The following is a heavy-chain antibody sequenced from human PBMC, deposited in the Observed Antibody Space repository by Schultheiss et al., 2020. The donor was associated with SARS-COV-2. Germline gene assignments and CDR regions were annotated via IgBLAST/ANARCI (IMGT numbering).Heavy chain of an antibody. J-gene: IGHJ4*02. V-gene: IGHV4-30-2*01. Sequence: SETLSLTCTVSGGSISSGDYYWSWIRQPPGKGLEWIGYIYHSGSTYYNPSLKSRVTISVDRSKNQFSLKLSSVTAADTAVYYCARGYRDYDYVWGSYRYPLGYWGQGTLVTVSS. CDR3: ARGYRDYDYVWGSYRYPLGY. D-gene: IGHD3-16*02. CDR1: GGSISSGDYY. CDR2: IYHSGST.